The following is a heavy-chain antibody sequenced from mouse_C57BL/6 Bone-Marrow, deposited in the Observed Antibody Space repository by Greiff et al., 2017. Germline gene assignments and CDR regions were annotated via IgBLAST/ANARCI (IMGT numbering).Heavy chain of an antibody. CDR3: ARSGWLLPYFDY. J-gene: IGHJ2*01. Sequence: VQLQQPGAELVKPGASVKLSCKASGYTFTSYWMHWVKQRPGQGLEWIGMIHPNSGSTNYNEKFKSKATLTVDKSSSTAYMQLSSLTSEDSAVYYCARSGWLLPYFDYWGQGTTLTVSS. V-gene: IGHV1-64*01. D-gene: IGHD2-3*01. CDR2: IHPNSGST. CDR1: GYTFTSYW.